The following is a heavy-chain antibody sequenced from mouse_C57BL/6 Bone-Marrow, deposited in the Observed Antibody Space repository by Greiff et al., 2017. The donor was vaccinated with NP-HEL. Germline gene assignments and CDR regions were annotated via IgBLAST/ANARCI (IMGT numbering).Heavy chain of an antibody. J-gene: IGHJ4*01. CDR2: IYPRSGNT. Sequence: VQLQQSGAELARPGASVKLSCKASGYTFTSSGISWVKQRTGQGLEWIGEIYPRSGNTYYNEKFKGKATLTAAKASSTAYMELRSLTSEDSAVYFCARGAAQATPYYYAMDYWGQGTSVTVSS. CDR1: GYTFTSSG. CDR3: ARGAAQATPYYYAMDY. D-gene: IGHD3-2*02. V-gene: IGHV1-81*01.